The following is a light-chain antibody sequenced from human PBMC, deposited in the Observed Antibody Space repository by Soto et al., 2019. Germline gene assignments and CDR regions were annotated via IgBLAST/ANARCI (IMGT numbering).Light chain of an antibody. J-gene: IGLJ3*02. Sequence: QSALTQPASVSGSPGQSITISCTGTSSDVGGYNYVSWYQQHPGKAPKLMIYEVSNRPSGVSNRFSGSKSGNTASLTISGLQGEDEAAYYCSSYTSSSPWVFGGGTKLTVL. V-gene: IGLV2-14*01. CDR1: SSDVGGYNY. CDR2: EVS. CDR3: SSYTSSSPWV.